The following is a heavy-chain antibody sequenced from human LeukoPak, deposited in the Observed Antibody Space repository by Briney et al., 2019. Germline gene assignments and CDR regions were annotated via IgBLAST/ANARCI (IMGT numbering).Heavy chain of an antibody. CDR1: GITLMSYT. CDR2: VLDNTDFP. D-gene: IGHD3-16*01. J-gene: IGHJ6*02. Sequence: AGGSLRLSFSGSGITLMSYTIHWVRRAPGKGLEWMTCVLDNTDFPYYADSVEGRFIISRDSSKNVVYLQMNSLRPEDTAIYYCASEPGLSRGPDYAMDVWGQGTTVTVSS. V-gene: IGHV3-30-3*01. CDR3: ASEPGLSRGPDYAMDV.